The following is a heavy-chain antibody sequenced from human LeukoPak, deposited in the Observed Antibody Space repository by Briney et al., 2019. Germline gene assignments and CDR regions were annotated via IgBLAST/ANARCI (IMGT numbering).Heavy chain of an antibody. D-gene: IGHD2-15*01. Sequence: GGSLRLSCAASGFTFSSYSMNWVRQAPGKGLEWVSSISSSSSYIYYADSVKGRFTTSRDNAKNTLYLQMNSLRAEDTAVYYCARCSYSGGSCPDYWGQGTLVTVSS. CDR2: ISSSSSYI. CDR3: ARCSYSGGSCPDY. J-gene: IGHJ4*02. CDR1: GFTFSSYS. V-gene: IGHV3-21*06.